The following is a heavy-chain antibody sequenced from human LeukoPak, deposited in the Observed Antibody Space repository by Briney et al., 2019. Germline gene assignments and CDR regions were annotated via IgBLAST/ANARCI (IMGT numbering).Heavy chain of an antibody. CDR2: INPNSGGT. V-gene: IGHV1-2*02. CDR1: GYTFTGYY. Sequence: ASVKASCKASGYTFTGYYMHWVRQAPGQGLEWMGWINPNSGGTNYAQKFQGRVTMTRDTSISTAYMELSSLRSEDTAVYYCARIRADDFWSGYADYWGQGTLVTVSS. CDR3: ARIRADDFWSGYADY. J-gene: IGHJ4*02. D-gene: IGHD3-3*01.